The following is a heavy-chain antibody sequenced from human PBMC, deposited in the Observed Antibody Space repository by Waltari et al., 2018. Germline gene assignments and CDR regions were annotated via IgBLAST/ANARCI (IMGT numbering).Heavy chain of an antibody. CDR2: ISTNTGTP. CDR3: ARGIQLWGRGSWYFDD. CDR1: GYIFPNYA. J-gene: IGHJ4*02. D-gene: IGHD5-18*01. V-gene: IGHV7-4-1*02. Sequence: QVQLVQSGSELKKPGASVKVSCKASGYIFPNYAMNWGLQAHGQGLEWMGWISTNTGTPTFAQGFTGRFVFSLDTSVSTAYLQISSLKAEDTAVYYCARGIQLWGRGSWYFDDWGQGTLVTVSS.